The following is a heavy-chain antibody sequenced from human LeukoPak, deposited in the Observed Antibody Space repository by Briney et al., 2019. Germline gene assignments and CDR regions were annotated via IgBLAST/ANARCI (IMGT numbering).Heavy chain of an antibody. Sequence: GSLRLSCAASGFTFSSYAMSWVHQAPWTGLEWVSVISSSGGSTYYADSVKGRFTISRDNSKNTLYLQMNSLRAEDTAVYYCAKGPYSSSWLGVYWGQGTLVTVSS. CDR1: GFTFSSYA. D-gene: IGHD6-13*01. CDR2: ISSSGGST. J-gene: IGHJ4*02. CDR3: AKGPYSSSWLGVY. V-gene: IGHV3-23*01.